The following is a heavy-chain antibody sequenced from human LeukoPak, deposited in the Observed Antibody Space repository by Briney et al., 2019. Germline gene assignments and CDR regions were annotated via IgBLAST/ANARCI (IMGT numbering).Heavy chain of an antibody. J-gene: IGHJ4*02. V-gene: IGHV3-30*04. Sequence: PGGSLRLPCAASGFTFSSYAMHWVRQAPGKGLEWVAVISYDGSNKYYADSVKGRFTISRDNSKNTLYLQMNSLRAEDTAVYYCARDYSSGWHFDYWGQGTLVTVSS. CDR3: ARDYSSGWHFDY. CDR2: ISYDGSNK. CDR1: GFTFSSYA. D-gene: IGHD6-25*01.